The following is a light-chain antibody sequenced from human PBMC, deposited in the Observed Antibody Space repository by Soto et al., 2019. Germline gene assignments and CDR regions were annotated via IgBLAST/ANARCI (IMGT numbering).Light chain of an antibody. CDR2: EVT. V-gene: IGLV2-14*01. Sequence: QSVLTQPASVSGSPGQSITISCTGRSNDVGGYNFVSWYQQRPDKAPKLLIYEVTNRPSGISDRFSGSRSGNTASLTISGLQHEDEADYYCGSYTSTDSLIFGGGTKLTVL. CDR3: GSYTSTDSLI. CDR1: SNDVGGYNF. J-gene: IGLJ2*01.